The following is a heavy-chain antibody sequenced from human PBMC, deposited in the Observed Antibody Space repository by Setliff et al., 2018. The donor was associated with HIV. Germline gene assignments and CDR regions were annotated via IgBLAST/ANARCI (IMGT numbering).Heavy chain of an antibody. D-gene: IGHD4-17*01. V-gene: IGHV1-3*01. CDR1: GYTFTSYA. Sequence: ASVKVSCKASGYTFTSYAIHWVRQAPGQSLEWMGWINAGYGNTKYSQKFQGRVTITRDASASTAYMELSSLRSEDTAVYYCARSPGDYLFDYWGLGTLVTVSS. J-gene: IGHJ4*02. CDR3: ARSPGDYLFDY. CDR2: INAGYGNT.